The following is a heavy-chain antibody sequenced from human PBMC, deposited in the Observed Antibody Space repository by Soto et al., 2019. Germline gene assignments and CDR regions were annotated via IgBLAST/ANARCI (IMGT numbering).Heavy chain of an antibody. J-gene: IGHJ4*02. CDR3: ARRKNTGAFDY. CDR1: GGSISSYY. D-gene: IGHD4-17*01. CDR2: IYYSGST. V-gene: IGHV4-59*08. Sequence: SDTLSLTCTVSGGSISSYYWSWIRQPPGKGLEWIGYIYYSGSTNYNPSLKSRVTISVDTSKNQFSLKLSSVTAADTAVYYCARRKNTGAFDYWGQGTLVTVSS.